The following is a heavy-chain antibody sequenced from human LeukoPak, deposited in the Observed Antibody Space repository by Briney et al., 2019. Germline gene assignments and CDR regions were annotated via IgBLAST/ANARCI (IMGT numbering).Heavy chain of an antibody. J-gene: IGHJ6*03. CDR3: ATLNCSGGSCYEKRYYYYMDV. Sequence: PSGTLSLTCAVSGGSISSSNWWSWVRQPPGKGLEWIGEIYHSGSTYYNPSLKSRVTISVDTSKNQFSLKLSSVTAADTAVYYCATLNCSGGSCYEKRYYYYMDVWGKGTTVTVSS. D-gene: IGHD2-15*01. CDR1: GGSISSSNW. V-gene: IGHV4-4*02. CDR2: IYHSGST.